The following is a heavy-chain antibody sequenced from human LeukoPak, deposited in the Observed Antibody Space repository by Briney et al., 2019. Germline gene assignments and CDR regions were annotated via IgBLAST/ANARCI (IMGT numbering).Heavy chain of an antibody. Sequence: ASVKVSCKASGYTFTSYDINWVRQATGQGPEWMGWMNPNSGNTGYAQKFQGRVTITRNTSISTAYMELSSLRSEDTAVYYCARSPGGITIFGVVIKHNWFDPWGQGTLVTVSS. CDR2: MNPNSGNT. CDR3: ARSPGGITIFGVVIKHNWFDP. CDR1: GYTFTSYD. D-gene: IGHD3-3*01. J-gene: IGHJ5*02. V-gene: IGHV1-8*03.